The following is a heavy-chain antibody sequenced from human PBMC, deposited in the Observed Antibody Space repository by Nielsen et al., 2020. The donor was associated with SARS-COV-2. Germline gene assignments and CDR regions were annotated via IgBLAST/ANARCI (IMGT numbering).Heavy chain of an antibody. J-gene: IGHJ4*02. CDR3: ARATRNTAMPAGSFGY. D-gene: IGHD5-18*01. CDR2: ISSSSSYI. Sequence: GGSLRLSCAASGFTFSSYSMNWVRQAPGKGLEWVSSISSSSSYIYYADSVKGRFTISRDNAKNSLYLQMNSLRAEDTAVYYCARATRNTAMPAGSFGYWGQGTLVTVSS. CDR1: GFTFSSYS. V-gene: IGHV3-21*01.